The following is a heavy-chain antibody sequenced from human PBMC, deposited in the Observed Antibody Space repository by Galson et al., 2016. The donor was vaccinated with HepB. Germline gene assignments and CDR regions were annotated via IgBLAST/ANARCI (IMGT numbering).Heavy chain of an antibody. Sequence: SLRLSCAASGFAFSTYAMTWVRQAPGKGLEWVSDISSGSTTTSSADSVKGRFTISRDNSKNTLYLQMSSLRVEDTAVYYCAKKGCGGIQCYENFWGQGTLVTVSS. CDR3: AKKGCGGIQCYENF. V-gene: IGHV3-23*01. D-gene: IGHD2-21*01. J-gene: IGHJ4*02. CDR1: GFAFSTYA. CDR2: ISSGSTTT.